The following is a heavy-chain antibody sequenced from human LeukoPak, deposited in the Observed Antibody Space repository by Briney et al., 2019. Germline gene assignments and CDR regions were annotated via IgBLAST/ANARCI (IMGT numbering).Heavy chain of an antibody. J-gene: IGHJ3*02. D-gene: IGHD3-22*01. Sequence: SETLSLTCTVSGGSISSYYWSWIRQPAGKGLEWIGRIYTSGSTNYNPSLKSRVTMSVDTSKNQFSLKLSSVTAADTAVYYCAREFKIVGAPAAFDIWGQGTMVTVSS. CDR1: GGSISSYY. V-gene: IGHV4-4*07. CDR3: AREFKIVGAPAAFDI. CDR2: IYTSGST.